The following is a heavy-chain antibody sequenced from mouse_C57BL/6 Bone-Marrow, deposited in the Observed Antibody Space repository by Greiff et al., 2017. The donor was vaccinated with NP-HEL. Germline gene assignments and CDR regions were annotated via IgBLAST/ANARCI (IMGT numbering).Heavy chain of an antibody. CDR1: GYTFTSYG. J-gene: IGHJ3*01. D-gene: IGHD2-4*01. Sequence: QVQLKQSGAELARPGASVKLSCKASGYTFTSYGISWVKQRTGQGLEWIGEIYPRSGNTYYNEKFKGQATLTADKSSSTSYMVLRSLTSEDSAVYFCARGPYYEYDAWFAYWGQGTLVTVSA. CDR3: ARGPYYEYDAWFAY. CDR2: IYPRSGNT. V-gene: IGHV1-81*01.